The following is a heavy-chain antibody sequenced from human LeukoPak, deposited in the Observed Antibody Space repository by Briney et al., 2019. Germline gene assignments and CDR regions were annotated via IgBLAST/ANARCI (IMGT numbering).Heavy chain of an antibody. V-gene: IGHV3-30*04. CDR3: ARVPLSMVRGYDY. Sequence: GGSLRLSCAASGFTLSSYAMHWVRQAPGKGLEWVAVISYDGSNKYYADSVKGRFTISRDNSKNTLYLQMNSLRAEDTAVYYCARVPLSMVRGYDYWGQGTLVTVSS. J-gene: IGHJ4*02. D-gene: IGHD3-10*01. CDR1: GFTLSSYA. CDR2: ISYDGSNK.